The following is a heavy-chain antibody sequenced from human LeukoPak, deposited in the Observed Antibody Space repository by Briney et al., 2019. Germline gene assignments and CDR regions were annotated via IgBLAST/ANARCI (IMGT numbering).Heavy chain of an antibody. Sequence: GGTLRLSCAASGFSFRSHGMNWVCQAPGKGLEWVSGISPRGDITYYKDSVRGRFTISRDNFKNTVSLQLNSLRAEDTAIYYCAKESTVTPGNVNWFDPWGQGTLVTVSS. J-gene: IGHJ5*02. CDR2: ISPRGDIT. CDR3: AKESTVTPGNVNWFDP. D-gene: IGHD4-17*01. CDR1: GFSFRSHG. V-gene: IGHV3-23*01.